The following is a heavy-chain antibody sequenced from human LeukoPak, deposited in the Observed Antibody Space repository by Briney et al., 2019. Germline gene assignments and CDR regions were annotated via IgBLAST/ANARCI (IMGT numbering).Heavy chain of an antibody. CDR2: IYHSGST. Sequence: PSGTLSLTCAVSGGSISSSNWWSWVRQPPGQGLEWIGEIYHSGSTNYNPSLKSRVTISVDKSKNQFSLKLSSVTAADTAAYYCARLVVPAAKDYFDYWGQGTLVTVSS. CDR1: GGSISSSNW. CDR3: ARLVVPAAKDYFDY. J-gene: IGHJ4*02. D-gene: IGHD2-2*01. V-gene: IGHV4-4*02.